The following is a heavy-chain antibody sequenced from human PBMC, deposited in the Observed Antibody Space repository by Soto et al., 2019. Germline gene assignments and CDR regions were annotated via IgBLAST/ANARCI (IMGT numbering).Heavy chain of an antibody. V-gene: IGHV4-39*01. D-gene: IGHD3-10*01. CDR3: VKQGYYYSGTKNHPPSRH. CDR1: GASIGSGEYY. J-gene: IGHJ4*02. Sequence: QLQLQESGPALVKPSETLSLTCTVFGASIGSGEYYWGWVRQPPGKGLEWIGSVYYRGNTHYNPSLKSRLTSSVDTSRNQFSLKLKSVTAADTAVYYCVKQGYYYSGTKNHPPSRHWGQGTLGTVSS. CDR2: VYYRGNT.